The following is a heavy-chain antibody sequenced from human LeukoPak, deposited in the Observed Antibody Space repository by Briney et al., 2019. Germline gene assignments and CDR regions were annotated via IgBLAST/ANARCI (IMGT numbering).Heavy chain of an antibody. Sequence: TSETLSLTCAVYGGSFSTFYWSWIRQPPGKGLEWIGEINHRGSTNYNPSLKSRVTMSIDTSKNQFSLKVRSVTDADTAVYYCARIQQLVWDQPPAADYWGQGTLVTVSS. J-gene: IGHJ4*02. D-gene: IGHD6-13*01. CDR1: GGSFSTFY. V-gene: IGHV4-34*01. CDR2: INHRGST. CDR3: ARIQQLVWDQPPAADY.